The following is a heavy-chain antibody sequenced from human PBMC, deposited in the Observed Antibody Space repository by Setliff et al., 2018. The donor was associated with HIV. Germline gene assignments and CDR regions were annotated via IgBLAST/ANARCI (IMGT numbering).Heavy chain of an antibody. CDR3: ARVGPGHRDGKIYDTFDI. V-gene: IGHV5-10-1*01. D-gene: IGHD5-12*01. Sequence: GESLKISCMGSGYSFTTYWITWVRQMPGKGLEWMGRIDPSDSYTDYSQSIHGHVTLSVDRSINTAYLQWSSLKASDTAMYYCARVGPGHRDGKIYDTFDIWGQGTLVTVS. J-gene: IGHJ3*02. CDR1: GYSFTTYW. CDR2: IDPSDSYT.